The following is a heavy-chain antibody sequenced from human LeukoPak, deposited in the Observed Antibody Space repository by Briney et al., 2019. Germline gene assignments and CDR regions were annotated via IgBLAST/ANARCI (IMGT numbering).Heavy chain of an antibody. CDR1: GFTFSSYG. D-gene: IGHD5-24*01. V-gene: IGHV3-33*01. J-gene: IGHJ4*02. CDR3: VRDGDAYNFDF. Sequence: PGRSLRLSCAASGFTFSSYGMHWVRQAPGKGLEWVAVIWYDGSNKYYADSVKGRFTISRDNARNTLSLHMISLRAEDTAVYFCVRDGDAYNFDFWGQGVLVTVSS. CDR2: IWYDGSNK.